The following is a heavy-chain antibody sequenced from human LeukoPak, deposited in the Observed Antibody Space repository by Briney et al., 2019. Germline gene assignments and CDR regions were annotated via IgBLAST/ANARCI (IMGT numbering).Heavy chain of an antibody. J-gene: IGHJ3*02. CDR1: GGSISSSSYY. V-gene: IGHV4-39*07. CDR2: IYYSGST. D-gene: IGHD3-22*01. Sequence: SETLSLTCTVSGGSISSSSYYWGWIRQPPGKGLEWIGSIYYSGSTYYNPFLKSRVTISVDTSKNQFSLKLSSVTAADTAVYYCARDKDDSSGYYYHDAFDIWGQGTMVTVSS. CDR3: ARDKDDSSGYYYHDAFDI.